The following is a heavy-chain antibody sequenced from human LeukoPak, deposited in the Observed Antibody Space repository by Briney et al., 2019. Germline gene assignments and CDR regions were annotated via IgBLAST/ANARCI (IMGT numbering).Heavy chain of an antibody. V-gene: IGHV3-30-3*01. Sequence: PGGSLRLSCAASRFTFSSYAMHWVRQAPGKGLEWVAIISYDGSNKYYADSVKGRFTISRDNSKNTLYLQMNSLSAEDTAVYYCASREAARFDYWGQGALVTVSS. CDR1: RFTFSSYA. CDR3: ASREAARFDY. J-gene: IGHJ4*02. CDR2: ISYDGSNK. D-gene: IGHD6-6*01.